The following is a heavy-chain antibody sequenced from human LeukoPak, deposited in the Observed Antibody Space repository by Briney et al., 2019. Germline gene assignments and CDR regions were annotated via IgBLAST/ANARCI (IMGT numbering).Heavy chain of an antibody. CDR2: IGTTGDT. D-gene: IGHD6-13*01. Sequence: GGSLRLSCEVSGFTFSSYDMHCVRQTTGKGLEWVSGIGTTGDTHYPDSVKGRFTVSRENAKDSLYLQMNSLRAGDTAVYYCARGKRYSSSWFYNRFDPWGQGTLVTVSS. J-gene: IGHJ5*02. V-gene: IGHV3-13*01. CDR1: GFTFSSYD. CDR3: ARGKRYSSSWFYNRFDP.